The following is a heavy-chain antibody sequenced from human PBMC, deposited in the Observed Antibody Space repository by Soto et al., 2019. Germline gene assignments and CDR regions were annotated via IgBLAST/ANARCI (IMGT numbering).Heavy chain of an antibody. Sequence: SETLSLTCTVSGGSISSYYWSWIRQPPGKGLEWIGYIYYSGSTNYNPSLKSRVTISVDTSKNQFSLKLSSVTAADTAVYYCARDHCSGGSCFLNWFDPWGQGTLVTVSS. J-gene: IGHJ5*02. CDR2: IYYSGST. V-gene: IGHV4-59*01. D-gene: IGHD2-15*01. CDR3: ARDHCSGGSCFLNWFDP. CDR1: GGSISSYY.